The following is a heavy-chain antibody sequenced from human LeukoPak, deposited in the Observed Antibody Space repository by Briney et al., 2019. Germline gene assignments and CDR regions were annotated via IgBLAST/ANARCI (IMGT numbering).Heavy chain of an antibody. J-gene: IGHJ5*02. V-gene: IGHV1-2*02. D-gene: IGHD3-10*01. CDR3: ARERRQGGGFDP. CDR1: GYTFTGYY. CDR2: INPNSGGR. Sequence: EASVKVSCKASGYTFTGYYMHWVRQAPGQGLEWMGWINPNSGGRNYAQKFQGRVTMTRDTSISTAYMELSRLRSDDTAVYYCARERRQGGGFDPWGQGTLVTVSS.